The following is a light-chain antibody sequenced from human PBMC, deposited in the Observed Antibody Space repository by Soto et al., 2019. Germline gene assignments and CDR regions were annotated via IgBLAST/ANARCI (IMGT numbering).Light chain of an antibody. V-gene: IGKV1-39*01. CDR1: QNINHY. CDR3: QQSYTLPNT. J-gene: IGKJ2*01. CDR2: GAS. Sequence: DTQMTQSPSSLSASVGDRVTITCRASQNINHYLNWYQHQPGKAPKRLIYGASRLQSGVPSRFSGGGSGTDFTLTITNLQPEDFATYYCQQSYTLPNTFGQGTNLEIK.